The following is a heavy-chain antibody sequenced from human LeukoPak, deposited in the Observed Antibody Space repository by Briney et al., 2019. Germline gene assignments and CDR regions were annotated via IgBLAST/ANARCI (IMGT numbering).Heavy chain of an antibody. J-gene: IGHJ4*02. CDR3: AKGGDGKITIDN. CDR2: ITFDGSQR. V-gene: IGHV3-30*04. D-gene: IGHD5-24*01. CDR1: GFTFSNYA. Sequence: PGGSLRLSCSASGFTFSNYAMQWVRQAPGKGLEWLAMITFDGSQRHFGDSVRGRFTVSRDNSKNTVYLQMSSLETEDTAVYYCAKGGDGKITIDNWGQGTPVIVSS.